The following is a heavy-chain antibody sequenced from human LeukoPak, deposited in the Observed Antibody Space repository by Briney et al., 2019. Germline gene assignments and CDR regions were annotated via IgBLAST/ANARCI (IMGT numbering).Heavy chain of an antibody. Sequence: GGSLRLSCAASGFTFSSYAMHWVRQAPGKGLEWVAVISYDGSNKYYADSVKGRFTISRDNSKNTLYLQMNSLRAEDTAVYYCARSFTMIVVAYFDYWGQGTLVTVSS. CDR2: ISYDGSNK. CDR1: GFTFSSYA. D-gene: IGHD3-22*01. J-gene: IGHJ4*02. CDR3: ARSFTMIVVAYFDY. V-gene: IGHV3-30-3*01.